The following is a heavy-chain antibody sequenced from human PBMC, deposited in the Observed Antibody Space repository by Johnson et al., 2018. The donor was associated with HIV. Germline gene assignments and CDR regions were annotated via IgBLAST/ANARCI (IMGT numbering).Heavy chain of an antibody. J-gene: IGHJ3*02. D-gene: IGHD6-13*01. CDR1: GFTVSSNY. Sequence: VQLVESGGGLVQLGGSLRLSCAASGFTVSSNYMTWVRQAPGKGLEWVSVIYSGGTRYYAESVKGRFTISRDKSKNSLYLQMNSLRAEDTAVYYCARGGYSSSWYVECAKIGVFDIWGQGTMVTVSS. CDR2: IYSGGTR. CDR3: ARGGYSSSWYVECAKIGVFDI. V-gene: IGHV3-66*01.